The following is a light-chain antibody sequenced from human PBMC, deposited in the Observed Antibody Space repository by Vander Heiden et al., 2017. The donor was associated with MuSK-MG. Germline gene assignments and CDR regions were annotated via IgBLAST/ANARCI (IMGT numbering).Light chain of an antibody. CDR3: QSYDSSLSGSVV. CDR1: SSNIGAGYD. V-gene: IGLV1-40*01. J-gene: IGLJ2*01. Sequence: QSVLTQPPSVSGAPGQRVTISCTGSSSNIGAGYDVHWYQRVPGTAPKLLIYGNINRPSGVPDRFSGSKSGTSASLDITGLQAEDEADYYCQSYDSSLSGSVVFGGGTKLTVL. CDR2: GNI.